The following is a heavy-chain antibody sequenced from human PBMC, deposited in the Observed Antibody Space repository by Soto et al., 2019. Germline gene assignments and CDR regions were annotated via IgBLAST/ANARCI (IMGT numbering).Heavy chain of an antibody. CDR3: VQSRCGVDCLQSYSSHSYYGLDV. CDR2: IYWDDDK. CDR1: GFSINTSGIV. V-gene: IGHV2-5*02. Sequence: ATMGNPTRTLAQSCTFSGFSINTSGIVVGWIRQPPGKALEWHALIYWDDDKRYNPSLNSRLTITKDTSNLQVVLAITNMDPVDTATFYCVQSRCGVDCLQSYSSHSYYGLDVWGQVTTVTVSS. D-gene: IGHD2-21*02. J-gene: IGHJ6*02.